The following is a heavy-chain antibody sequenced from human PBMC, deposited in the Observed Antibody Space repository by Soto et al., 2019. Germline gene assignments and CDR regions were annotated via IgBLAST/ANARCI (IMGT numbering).Heavy chain of an antibody. CDR3: ARDFQGSVPFDP. D-gene: IGHD3-10*01. CDR1: NVSIKGSY. V-gene: IGHV4-59*01. J-gene: IGHJ5*02. CDR2: VYYTGTT. Sequence: TLSLTCSVSNVSIKGSYWNWIRQSPGKGLEWIGFVYYTGTTKYNPSLKGRVTISVDTSNNEFSLKLTSVTTADTAFYFCARDFQGSVPFDPCGHVTPAIVS.